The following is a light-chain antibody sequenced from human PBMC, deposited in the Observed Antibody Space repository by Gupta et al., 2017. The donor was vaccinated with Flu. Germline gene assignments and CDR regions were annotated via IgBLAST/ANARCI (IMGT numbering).Light chain of an antibody. CDR2: AAS. J-gene: IGKJ1*01. CDR3: HQYGDSPWT. Sequence: ERVTLSCSASQSVSNNYVAWYQQKPGQPPRLLIFAASRKAAGIPDRFSGSRSGTDFTLTISRLEPEDFAVYHCHQYGDSPWTFGQGTKVEI. CDR1: QSVSNNY. V-gene: IGKV3-20*01.